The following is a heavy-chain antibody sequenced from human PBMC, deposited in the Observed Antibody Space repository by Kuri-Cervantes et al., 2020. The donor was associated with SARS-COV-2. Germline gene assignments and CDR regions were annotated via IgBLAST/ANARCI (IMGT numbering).Heavy chain of an antibody. CDR3: ARGMGRYSSSFDY. Sequence: GGSLRLSCAASGFTVSSNEMSWVRQAPGKGLEWVSSISGGSTYYADSRKGRFTISRDNSKNTLHLQMNSLRAEDTAVYYCARGMGRYSSSFDYWGQGTLVTVSS. J-gene: IGHJ4*02. D-gene: IGHD6-6*01. V-gene: IGHV3-38-3*01. CDR1: GFTVSSNE. CDR2: ISGGST.